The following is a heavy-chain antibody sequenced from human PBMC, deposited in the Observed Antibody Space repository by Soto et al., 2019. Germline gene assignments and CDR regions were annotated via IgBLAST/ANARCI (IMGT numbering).Heavy chain of an antibody. CDR3: PNVDDYVWGSYRFGR. J-gene: IGHJ4*02. CDR2: ISYDGSNK. CDR1: GFTFSSYG. V-gene: IGHV3-30*18. D-gene: IGHD3-16*02. Sequence: GESLRLSCAASGFTFSSYGMHWVRQAPGKGLEWVAVISYDGSNKYYADSVKGRFTIYRDNSKNTLYLQMNSLRAEDTAVYYCPNVDDYVWGSYRFGRWGQGTLVTVSS.